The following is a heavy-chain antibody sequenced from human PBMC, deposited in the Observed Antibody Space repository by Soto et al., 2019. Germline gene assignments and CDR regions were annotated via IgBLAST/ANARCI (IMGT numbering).Heavy chain of an antibody. V-gene: IGHV4-30-2*01. Sequence: QLQLQESGSGLVKPSQTLSLTCAVSGGSISSGGYYWSWIRQPPGKGLEWIGYIYHSGSTYYNPAVKSRITISVDRCKSQFSLKLSSVTAADTAVCYCAGGPPFGRWGQGTLVTVSS. CDR1: GGSISSGGYY. J-gene: IGHJ4*02. CDR3: AGGPPFGR. CDR2: IYHSGST. D-gene: IGHD3-3*01.